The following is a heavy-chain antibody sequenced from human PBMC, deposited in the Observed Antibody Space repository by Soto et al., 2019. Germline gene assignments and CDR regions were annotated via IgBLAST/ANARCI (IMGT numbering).Heavy chain of an antibody. J-gene: IGHJ6*02. CDR1: GFTFSSYG. V-gene: IGHV3-33*01. D-gene: IGHD4-4*01. Sequence: GGSLRLSCAASGFTFSSYGMHWVRQAPGKGLEWVAVIWYDGSNKYYADSVKGRFTISRDNSKNTLYLQMHSLTAEDTAVYYCARDQFDDYRNYGYYYYDGMDVWGQGTTVTVSS. CDR3: ARDQFDDYRNYGYYYYDGMDV. CDR2: IWYDGSNK.